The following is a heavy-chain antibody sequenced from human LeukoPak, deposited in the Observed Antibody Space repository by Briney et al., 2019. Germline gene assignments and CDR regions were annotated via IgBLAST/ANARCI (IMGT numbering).Heavy chain of an antibody. J-gene: IGHJ4*02. CDR2: IYYSGST. Sequence: PSETLSLTCTVSGGSISSSSYYWGWNRQPPGKGLEWIGSIYYSGSTYYKPSLKSRVTISVDTSKNQFSLKLSSVTAADTAVYYCARQVGDTAMARDFDYWGQGTLVTVSS. V-gene: IGHV4-39*01. CDR1: GGSISSSSYY. CDR3: ARQVGDTAMARDFDY. D-gene: IGHD5-18*01.